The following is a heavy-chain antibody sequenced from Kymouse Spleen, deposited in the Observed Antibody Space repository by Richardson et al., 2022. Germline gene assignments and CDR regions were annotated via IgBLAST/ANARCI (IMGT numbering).Heavy chain of an antibody. V-gene: IGHV3-9*01. CDR2: ISWNSGSI. J-gene: IGHJ6*02. D-gene: IGHD5-18,IGHD5-18*01. CDR1: GFTFDDYA. CDR3: AKDIAGYSYGYYYYGMDV. Sequence: EVQLVESGGGLVQPGRSLRLSCAASGFTFDDYAMHWVRQAPGKGLEWVSGISWNSGSIGYADSVKGRFTISRDNAKNSLYLQMNSLRAEDTALYYCAKDIAGYSYGYYYYGMDVWGQGTTVTVSS.